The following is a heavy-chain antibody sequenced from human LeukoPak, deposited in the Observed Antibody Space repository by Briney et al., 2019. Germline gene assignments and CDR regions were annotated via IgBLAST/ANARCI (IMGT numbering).Heavy chain of an antibody. CDR1: GFTFSSYS. V-gene: IGHV3-23*01. J-gene: IGHJ6*02. CDR3: AKAAVAGNNYYYYYGMDV. D-gene: IGHD6-19*01. CDR2: ISGSGGST. Sequence: GGSLRLSCAASGFTFSSYSMSWVRQAPGEGLEWVSAISGSGGSTYYADSVKGRFTISRDNSKNTLYLQMNSLRAEDTAVYYCAKAAVAGNNYYYYYGMDVWGQGTTVTVSS.